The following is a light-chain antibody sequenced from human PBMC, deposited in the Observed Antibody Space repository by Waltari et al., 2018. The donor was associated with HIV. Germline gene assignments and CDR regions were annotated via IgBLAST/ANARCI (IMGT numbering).Light chain of an antibody. V-gene: IGLV1-51*01. J-gene: IGLJ2*01. CDR2: YNN. Sequence: QSVLTQPPSVSAAPGKKVTISCSGSSSNIGKNFVSCYKQLPGAAPKPLIYYNNKRPSGIPDRFSGSKSGTSATLGITGLQTGDEADYYCGTWDSSLSGVVFGGGTKLTVL. CDR1: SSNIGKNF. CDR3: GTWDSSLSGVV.